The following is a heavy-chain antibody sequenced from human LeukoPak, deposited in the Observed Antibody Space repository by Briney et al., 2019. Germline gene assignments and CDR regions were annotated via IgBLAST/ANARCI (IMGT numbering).Heavy chain of an antibody. J-gene: IGHJ6*03. CDR2: ISNSGST. Sequence: PSETLSLTCSVSGGPIISHYWSWIRQPPGKGLEWLGYISNSGSTDYNPSLRSRVTISINTSKNQFSLKLTSVTAADSAVYYCVRDALECYYSYYYMDVWGRGTTVTVSS. D-gene: IGHD3-3*01. CDR3: VRDALECYYSYYYMDV. V-gene: IGHV4-59*11. CDR1: GGPIISHY.